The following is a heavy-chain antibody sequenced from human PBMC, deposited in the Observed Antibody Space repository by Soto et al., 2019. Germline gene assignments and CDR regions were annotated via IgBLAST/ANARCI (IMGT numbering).Heavy chain of an antibody. CDR2: ISGTGGST. Sequence: EVQLLESGGGLVQPGGSLRLSCAASGFTFNSSAMSWVRQAPGKGLEWVSAISGTGGSTYYADSVKGRFTISRDNSKNTLFLQMNSLRADDTAVYSCAKDVHYNSRTDYFDYWGQGTLVTVSS. CDR3: AKDVHYNSRTDYFDY. J-gene: IGHJ4*02. V-gene: IGHV3-23*01. CDR1: GFTFNSSA. D-gene: IGHD6-13*01.